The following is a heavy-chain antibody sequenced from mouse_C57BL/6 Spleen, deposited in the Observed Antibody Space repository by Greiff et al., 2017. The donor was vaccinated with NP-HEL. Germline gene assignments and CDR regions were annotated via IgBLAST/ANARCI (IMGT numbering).Heavy chain of an antibody. V-gene: IGHV1-59*01. D-gene: IGHD1-1*01. CDR3: ASFYYYGSSSYYAMDY. Sequence: VQLQQSGAELVRPGTSVKLSCKASGYTFTSYWMHWVKQRPGQGLEWIGVIDPSDSYTNYNQKFKGKATLTVDTSSSTAYMQLSSLTSEDSAVYYCASFYYYGSSSYYAMDYWGQGTSVTVSS. J-gene: IGHJ4*01. CDR1: GYTFTSYW. CDR2: IDPSDSYT.